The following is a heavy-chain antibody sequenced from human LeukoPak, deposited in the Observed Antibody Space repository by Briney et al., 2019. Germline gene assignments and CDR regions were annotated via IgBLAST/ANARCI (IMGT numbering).Heavy chain of an antibody. J-gene: IGHJ4*02. V-gene: IGHV1-18*01. D-gene: IGHD3-22*01. CDR3: ARHYYDSGGYKSAFDY. CDR2: VSAYNGNT. Sequence: GASVKVSCKASGYTFTSFGISWVRQAPGQGLEWVGWVSAYNGNTNYAQKVQGRVTMTTDTSTSTAYMELRSLRSDDTAVYYCARHYYDSGGYKSAFDYWGQGTLVTASA. CDR1: GYTFTSFG.